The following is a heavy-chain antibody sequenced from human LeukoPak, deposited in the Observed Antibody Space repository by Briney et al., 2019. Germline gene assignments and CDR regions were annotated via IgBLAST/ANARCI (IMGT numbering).Heavy chain of an antibody. CDR3: ARGRPRINSLGMDV. Sequence: MPSETLSLTCAVYGGSFSGYYWSWIRQPPGKGLEWIGEINHSGSTNYNPSLKSRVTISVDTSKNQFSLKLSSVTAADTAVYYCARGRPRINSLGMDVGGQGTTVTVSS. V-gene: IGHV4-34*01. CDR2: INHSGST. CDR1: GGSFSGYY. D-gene: IGHD2-15*01. J-gene: IGHJ6*02.